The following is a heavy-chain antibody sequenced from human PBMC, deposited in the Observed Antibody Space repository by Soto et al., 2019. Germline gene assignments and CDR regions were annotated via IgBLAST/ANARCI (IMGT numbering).Heavy chain of an antibody. D-gene: IGHD2-8*01. CDR2: ILYSGTT. V-gene: IGHV4-30-4*01. CDR3: ARNGALDY. CDR1: GGSISSGDYY. J-gene: IGHJ4*02. Sequence: QVQLQESGPGLVKPSQTLSLTYTVSGGSISSGDYYWSWIRQPPGKGLEWIGYILYSGTTNYNPSLESRLNISVDTSKNQFSLKLTSVTAADTAVYYCARNGALDYWGRGTLVTVSS.